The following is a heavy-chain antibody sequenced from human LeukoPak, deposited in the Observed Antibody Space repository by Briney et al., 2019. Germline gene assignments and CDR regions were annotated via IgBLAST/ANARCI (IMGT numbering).Heavy chain of an antibody. CDR2: ISAYNGNT. V-gene: IGHV1-18*01. CDR1: GYTFTSYG. D-gene: IGHD6-13*01. CDR3: ARDLRQLVRQAWFDA. J-gene: IGHJ5*02. Sequence: ASVKVSCKASGYTFTSYGISWVRQAPGQGLEWMGWISAYNGNTNYAQKLQGRVTMTSDTSTSTAYMELRSLRSDDTAVYYCARDLRQLVRQAWFDAWGQGTLVTVSS.